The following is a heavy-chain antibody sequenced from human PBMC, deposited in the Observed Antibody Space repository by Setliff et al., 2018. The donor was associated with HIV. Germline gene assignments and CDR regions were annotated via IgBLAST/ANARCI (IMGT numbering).Heavy chain of an antibody. D-gene: IGHD1-1*01. V-gene: IGHV3-49*03. CDR1: GFSIDDYA. Sequence: QPGGSLRLSCTASGFSIDDYAMNWFRQAPGRGLEWVGLVRGIADGGTTDYAAPVKGRFTISRDDSKNTLYLQMNSLKTEDTAVYYCTTEREGAPLAERAGDAFDIWGQGTMVTVSS. J-gene: IGHJ3*02. CDR3: TTEREGAPLAERAGDAFDI. CDR2: VRGIADGGTT.